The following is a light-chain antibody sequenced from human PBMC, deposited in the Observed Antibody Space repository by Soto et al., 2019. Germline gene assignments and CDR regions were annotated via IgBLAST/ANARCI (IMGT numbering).Light chain of an antibody. CDR3: QQYDNLPPYA. V-gene: IGKV1-33*01. CDR1: RDISVY. CDR2: DSS. J-gene: IGKJ2*01. Sequence: DIQMTQSPSSLSASLGDRVTITCQASRDISVYLNWYQQKPGKPPKLIVYDSSNLQTGVPSSFSAIGSGTHFSFNISRLQPDDIATSYCQQYDNLPPYAVDQRTTLEIK.